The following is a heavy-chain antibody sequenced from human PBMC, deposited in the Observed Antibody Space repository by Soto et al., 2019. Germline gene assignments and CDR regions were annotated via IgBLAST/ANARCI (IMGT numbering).Heavy chain of an antibody. V-gene: IGHV3-11*03. CDR2: ISTSSSYT. Sequence: GGPLRLSCAACGFTFSDYYMTWIRQAPGKGLEWVSYISTSSSYTNYADSVRGRFTISRDNAKNSLYLQMNSLRAEDTAVSYCARLSKNSLYYAVVTAQDYWGQGAVVTISS. CDR1: GFTFSDYY. J-gene: IGHJ4*02. CDR3: ARLSKNSLYYAVVTAQDY. D-gene: IGHD2-21*02.